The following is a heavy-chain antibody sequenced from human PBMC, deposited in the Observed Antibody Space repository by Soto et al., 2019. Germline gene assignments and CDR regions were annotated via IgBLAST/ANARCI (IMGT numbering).Heavy chain of an antibody. CDR3: ARGNYYDSSGYPYGMDV. CDR1: GYSFTSYW. V-gene: IGHV5-10-1*01. J-gene: IGHJ6*02. CDR2: IDPSDSYT. D-gene: IGHD3-22*01. Sequence: PGESLKISCKGSGYSFTSYWISWVRQMPGKGLEWMGRIDPSDSYTNYSPSFQGHVTISADKSISTAYLQWSSLKASDTAMYYCARGNYYDSSGYPYGMDVWGQGTTVTVSS.